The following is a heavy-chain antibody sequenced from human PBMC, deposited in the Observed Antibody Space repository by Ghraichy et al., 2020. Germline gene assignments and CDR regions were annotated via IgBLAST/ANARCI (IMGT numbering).Heavy chain of an antibody. Sequence: GGSLRLSCAASGFTFSSFAMSWVRQAPGKGLEWVSTISGSGSSTYYADSVKGRFTISRDNSKNTLYLQMNSLRAEDTAVYYCAKTPYSVYGPCDFWGQGALVTVSS. CDR2: ISGSGSST. CDR3: AKTPYSVYGPCDF. D-gene: IGHD5/OR15-5a*01. J-gene: IGHJ4*02. V-gene: IGHV3-23*01. CDR1: GFTFSSFA.